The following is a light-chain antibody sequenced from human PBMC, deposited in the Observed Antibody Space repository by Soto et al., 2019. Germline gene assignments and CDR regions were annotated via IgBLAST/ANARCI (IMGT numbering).Light chain of an antibody. J-gene: IGKJ5*01. CDR2: DAS. CDR3: QQYEKWPPIT. Sequence: ESVLTQSPRTLSLARGERSPLSCMASQTVRNNYLAWYQQKPGQAPRLLIYDASSRATGIPDRFSGGGSGTDFTLTISRLEPEDFAIYYCQQYEKWPPITFGQGTRLEIK. V-gene: IGKV3-20*01. CDR1: QTVRNNY.